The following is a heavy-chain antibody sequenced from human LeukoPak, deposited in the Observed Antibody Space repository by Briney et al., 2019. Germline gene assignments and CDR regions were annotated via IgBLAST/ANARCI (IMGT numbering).Heavy chain of an antibody. Sequence: RTGGSLRLSCAASGFTFDDYGMSWVRQAPGKGLEWVSGINWNGGSTGYADSVKGRFTISRDNAKNSLYLQMNSLRAEDTALYYCARDLKTRLLWFGELSHWGQGTLVTVSS. CDR3: ARDLKTRLLWFGELSH. J-gene: IGHJ4*02. CDR2: INWNGGST. CDR1: GFTFDDYG. V-gene: IGHV3-20*04. D-gene: IGHD3-10*01.